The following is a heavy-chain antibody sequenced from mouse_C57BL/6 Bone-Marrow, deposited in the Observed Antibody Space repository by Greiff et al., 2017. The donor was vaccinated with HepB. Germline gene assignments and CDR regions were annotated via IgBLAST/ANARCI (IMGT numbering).Heavy chain of an antibody. CDR3: ARGGRRDYAMDY. CDR2: IDPSDSYT. J-gene: IGHJ4*01. V-gene: IGHV1-50*01. Sequence: QVQLQQPGAELVKPGASVKLSCKASGYTFTSYWMQWVKQRPGQGLEWIGEIDPSDSYTNYNQKFKGKATLTVDTSSSTAYMQLRSLTSEDSAVYYCARGGRRDYAMDYWGQGTSVTVSS. CDR1: GYTFTSYW.